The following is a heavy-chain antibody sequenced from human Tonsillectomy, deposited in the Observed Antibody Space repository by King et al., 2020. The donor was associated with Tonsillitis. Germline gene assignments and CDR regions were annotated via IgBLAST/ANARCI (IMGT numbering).Heavy chain of an antibody. CDR2: IIPIFDAT. V-gene: IGHV1-69*01. CDR1: GGTFSSYA. J-gene: IGHJ5*02. D-gene: IGHD3-16*01. Sequence: VQLVESGAEVKKPGSSVKVSCKASGGTFSSYAISWVRQAPGQGLEWMGGIIPIFDATSSAKKFQGRGKITADESTSTAYMELSSLRSEDTAVYYCARESFGTSFDPWGQGTLVTVSS. CDR3: ARESFGTSFDP.